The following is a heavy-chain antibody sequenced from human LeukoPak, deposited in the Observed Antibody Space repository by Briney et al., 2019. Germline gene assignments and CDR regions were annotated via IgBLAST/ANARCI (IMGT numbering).Heavy chain of an antibody. D-gene: IGHD5-12*01. V-gene: IGHV3-33*01. CDR3: ARGIYSGYHYFDY. CDR2: IRSDGSNK. CDR1: GFTFSGYG. J-gene: IGHJ4*02. Sequence: PGGSLRLSCAASGFTFSGYGMHWVRQPPGKGLEWVAVIRSDGSNKYYEDSVKGRFTISRDNSKNTLYLQMNSLRAEDTAVYWCARGIYSGYHYFDYWGQGTLVTVSS.